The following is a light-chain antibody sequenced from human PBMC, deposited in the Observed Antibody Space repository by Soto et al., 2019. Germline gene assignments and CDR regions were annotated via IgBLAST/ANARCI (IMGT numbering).Light chain of an antibody. V-gene: IGLV2-14*03. CDR3: TSFTTNLAFV. J-gene: IGLJ1*01. Sequence: QSVLTQPASVSGSPGQSITITCTGSNNDIGADKFVSWYQQHPGEAPKLIIFDVSNRPSRVSHRFSGSKSGNTAALTISRLQPEVESDYYCTSFTTNLAFVFGPGTKLTVL. CDR1: NNDIGADKF. CDR2: DVS.